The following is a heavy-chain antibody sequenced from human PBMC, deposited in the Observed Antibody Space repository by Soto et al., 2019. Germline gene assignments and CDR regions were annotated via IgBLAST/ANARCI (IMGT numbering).Heavy chain of an antibody. CDR3: ARDEYYYASSGYYRFDQ. Sequence: EVQVLESGGGLGQPGGSLRLSCAASGFTLSNFAMSWVRQAPGKGLEWVAVISDRGGSTDYAASVKGRFTISRDNSNNTVYLQMNNLRDEETAVYYCARDEYYYASSGYYRFDQWGQGKLVTVSS. V-gene: IGHV3-23*01. J-gene: IGHJ4*02. CDR1: GFTLSNFA. CDR2: ISDRGGST. D-gene: IGHD3-22*01.